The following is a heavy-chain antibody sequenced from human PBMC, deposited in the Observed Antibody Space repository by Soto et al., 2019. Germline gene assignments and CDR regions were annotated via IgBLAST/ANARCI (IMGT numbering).Heavy chain of an antibody. J-gene: IGHJ6*02. CDR2: ITTYNGNT. V-gene: IGHV1-18*01. CDR1: GYTFTRYG. D-gene: IGHD3-16*01. CDR3: AMVDVYVTPSPQDV. Sequence: QVQLVQSGAEVKNPGASVKVSCKASGYTFTRYGIGWARQAPGQGLEWMGWITTYNGNTNYAQNVQGRVTLTTVTPTSTAYMELRSLRSNDTAIYYCAMVDVYVTPSPQDVWGQGTTVIVSS.